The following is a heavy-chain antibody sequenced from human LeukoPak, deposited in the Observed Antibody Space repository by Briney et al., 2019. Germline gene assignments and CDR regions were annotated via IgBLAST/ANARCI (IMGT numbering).Heavy chain of an antibody. CDR3: ARGAGTVSADY. CDR2: IFYSGST. CDR1: GGSIRNYY. D-gene: IGHD6-19*01. J-gene: IGHJ4*02. V-gene: IGHV4-59*01. Sequence: SETLSLTCTVSGGSIRNYYGSWIRQPPGKGLEWIGYIFYSGSTNYNPSLKSRVTISVDTSKNQFSLKLSSVTAADTAVYYCARGAGTVSADYWGQGTLVTVSS.